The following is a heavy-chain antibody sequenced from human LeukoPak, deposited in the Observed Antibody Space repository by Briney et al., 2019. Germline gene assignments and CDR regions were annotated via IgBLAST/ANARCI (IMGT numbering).Heavy chain of an antibody. J-gene: IGHJ6*02. CDR2: INPDGSER. V-gene: IGHV3-7*03. D-gene: IGHD6-19*01. CDR1: GFSFSSYY. CDR3: TRDLAAVPGPRMDV. Sequence: GGSLRLSCAASGFSFSSYYMSWVRQAPGKGLEWVALINPDGSERYYVDSVKGRFTISRDNARNSLYLQVDSLRDVDTAMYFCTRDLAAVPGPRMDVWGQGTTVTVSS.